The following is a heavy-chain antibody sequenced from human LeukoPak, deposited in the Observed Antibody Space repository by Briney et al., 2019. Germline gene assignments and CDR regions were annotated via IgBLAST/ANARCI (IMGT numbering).Heavy chain of an antibody. D-gene: IGHD1/OR15-1a*01. V-gene: IGHV4-59*01. Sequence: SETLSLTCTVSGGSISSYYWSWIRQPPGKGLEWIGYIYYSGSTNYNPSLKSRVTISVDTSKNEVSLKLTSVTAADTAVYYCARIGKQLEQRNAFDVWGQGTMVTVSS. CDR1: GGSISSYY. CDR3: ARIGKQLEQRNAFDV. J-gene: IGHJ3*01. CDR2: IYYSGST.